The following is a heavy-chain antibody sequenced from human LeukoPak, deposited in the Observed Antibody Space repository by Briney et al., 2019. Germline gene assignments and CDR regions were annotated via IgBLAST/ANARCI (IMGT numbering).Heavy chain of an antibody. Sequence: SETLSLTCSVSGGSINNFYWTWIRQSAGKGLEWIGRIYTTGDTNYNPSLKSRVTLSIDTFKNQFSLKLNSVTAADTALYFCAKESRVRGVSIRESHYHYYYGMDVWGRGTTVTVPS. V-gene: IGHV4-4*07. CDR2: IYTTGDT. J-gene: IGHJ6*02. D-gene: IGHD3-10*01. CDR3: AKESRVRGVSIRESHYHYYYGMDV. CDR1: GGSINNFY.